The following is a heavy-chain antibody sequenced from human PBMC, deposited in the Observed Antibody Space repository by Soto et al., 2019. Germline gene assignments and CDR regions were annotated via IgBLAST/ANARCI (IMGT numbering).Heavy chain of an antibody. CDR2: INADGSNT. CDR1: GFTFTNYW. Sequence: EAQLVESGGGLVQPGGSLRLSCAASGFTFTNYWMHWVRQAPGKGLVWVSRINADGSNTGYADSVRGRFTISRDNAKNTLYLQVNSLRAEDTAVYYCTRVAPTYGLSGIDYWGQGTLVTVSS. CDR3: TRVAPTYGLSGIDY. J-gene: IGHJ4*02. D-gene: IGHD3-10*01. V-gene: IGHV3-74*01.